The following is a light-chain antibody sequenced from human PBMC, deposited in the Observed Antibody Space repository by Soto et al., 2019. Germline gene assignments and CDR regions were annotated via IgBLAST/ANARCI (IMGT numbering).Light chain of an antibody. CDR2: AAS. Sequence: DIQMTQLPSSLSASVVDRVTITCRASQSTTTYLNWYQQKPGKAPKLLIYAASSLQSGVPSRFSGIGSGTDFTLTISSLQPDDFATYYCQQSSSIPITFGQETRLEVK. V-gene: IGKV1-39*01. CDR1: QSTTTY. CDR3: QQSSSIPIT. J-gene: IGKJ5*01.